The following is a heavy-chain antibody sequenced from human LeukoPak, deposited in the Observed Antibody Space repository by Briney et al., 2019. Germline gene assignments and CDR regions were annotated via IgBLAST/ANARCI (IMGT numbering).Heavy chain of an antibody. V-gene: IGHV3-7*01. CDR1: EFSFSTYW. J-gene: IGHJ6*03. D-gene: IGHD3-10*01. CDR2: IKEDGTEK. CDR3: ARSPAGDAWPPAYYMDV. Sequence: GGSLRLSCAAPEFSFSTYWMSRVRQAPGKGLEWVANIKEDGTEKYYVGSVKGRFTISRDNAKKSLYLQMNSLRDDDTAVYFCARSPAGDAWPPAYYMDVWGKGTSVTVSS.